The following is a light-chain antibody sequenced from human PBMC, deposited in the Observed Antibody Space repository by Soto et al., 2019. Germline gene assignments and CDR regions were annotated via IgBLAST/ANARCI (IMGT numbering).Light chain of an antibody. Sequence: QSVLTQPPSVSGAPGQRVSISCTGSTSNIGAPYDVHWYQHLPGTAPKLLIYGDNNRPSGVPDRFSGSKSGTSASLAITRLQAEDEADYYCCLYAVTFYVFGTGTKLTVL. CDR1: TSNIGAPYD. CDR3: CLYAVTFYV. CDR2: GDN. V-gene: IGLV1-40*01. J-gene: IGLJ1*01.